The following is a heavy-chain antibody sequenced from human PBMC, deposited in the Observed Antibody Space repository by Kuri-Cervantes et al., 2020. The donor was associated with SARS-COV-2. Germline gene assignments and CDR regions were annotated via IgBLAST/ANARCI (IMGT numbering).Heavy chain of an antibody. J-gene: IGHJ4*02. CDR1: GYTLTELS. D-gene: IGHD6-13*01. Sequence: ASVKVSCKVPGYTLTELSMHWVRQAPGKGLEWMGGFDPEDGETIYAQKFQGRVTMTEDTSTDTAYMELSSLRSEDTAVYYCARDPSTYRAAAGYFDYWGQGTLVTVSS. CDR2: FDPEDGET. V-gene: IGHV1-24*01. CDR3: ARDPSTYRAAAGYFDY.